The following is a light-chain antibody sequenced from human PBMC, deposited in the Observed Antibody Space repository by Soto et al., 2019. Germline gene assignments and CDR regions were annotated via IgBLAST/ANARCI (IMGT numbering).Light chain of an antibody. CDR3: QQHSHWPPWT. CDR2: GAS. Sequence: EVVLTQSPATLSLSPGERATLSCRASENVRTFVDWYQQKPGQAPRLLIYGASNRATGIPARFSGSGSGTDFTLTISDLEPEDVAVYYCQQHSHWPPWTFGQGTRVDIQ. CDR1: ENVRTF. J-gene: IGKJ1*01. V-gene: IGKV3-11*01.